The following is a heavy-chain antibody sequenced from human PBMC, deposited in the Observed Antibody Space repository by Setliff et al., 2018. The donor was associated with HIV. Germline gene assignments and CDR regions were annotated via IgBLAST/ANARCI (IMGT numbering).Heavy chain of an antibody. D-gene: IGHD2-21*02. CDR3: AREGRGDWSYYFDY. J-gene: IGHJ4*02. Sequence: SETLSLTCAVYGGSFSGYYWSWIRQPPGKGLEWIGEINHSGSTNYNPSLKSRVTISVDTSKNQFSLRLSSVTAADTAVYYCAREGRGDWSYYFDYWGQGTLVTVS. CDR1: GGSFSGYY. CDR2: INHSGST. V-gene: IGHV4-34*01.